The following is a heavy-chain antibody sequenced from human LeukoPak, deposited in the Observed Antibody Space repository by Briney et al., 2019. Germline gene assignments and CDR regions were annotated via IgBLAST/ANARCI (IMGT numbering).Heavy chain of an antibody. Sequence: PGGSLRLSCAASGFTLNTHWMSWVRQAPGKGLEWVANIKQDGRDTYYVDSVKGRFTISRDNAKNSLNLQTNSLRAEDTAMYYCATSEGYWGQGTLVTVSS. CDR2: IKQDGRDT. V-gene: IGHV3-7*03. J-gene: IGHJ4*02. CDR3: ATSEGY. CDR1: GFTLNTHW.